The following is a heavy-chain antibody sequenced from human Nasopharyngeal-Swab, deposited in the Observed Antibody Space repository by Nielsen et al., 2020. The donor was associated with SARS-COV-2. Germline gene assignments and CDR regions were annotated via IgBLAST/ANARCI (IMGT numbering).Heavy chain of an antibody. CDR3: TTSEGGYYDFWSGYYKYYYYYGMDV. D-gene: IGHD3-3*01. Sequence: GESLKISCAASGFTFSNAWMSWVRQAPGKGLEWVGRIKSKTDGGTTDYAAPVKGRFTISRDDSKNTLYLQMNSLETEDTAVYYCTTSEGGYYDFWSGYYKYYYYYGMDVWGQGTTVTVSS. CDR2: IKSKTDGGTT. J-gene: IGHJ6*02. CDR1: GFTFSNAW. V-gene: IGHV3-15*01.